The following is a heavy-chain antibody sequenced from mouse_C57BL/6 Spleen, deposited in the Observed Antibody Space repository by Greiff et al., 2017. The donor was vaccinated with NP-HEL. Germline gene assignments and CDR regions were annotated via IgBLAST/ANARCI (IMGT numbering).Heavy chain of an antibody. J-gene: IGHJ3*01. CDR3: ARKYDYDGLAY. V-gene: IGHV2-2*01. CDR1: GFSLTSYG. D-gene: IGHD2-4*01. CDR2: IWSGGST. Sequence: QVQLKESGPGLVQPSQSLSITCTVSGFSLTSYGVHWVRQSPGKGLEWLGVIWSGGSTDYNAAFISRLSISKDNSKSQVFFKMNSLQADDTAIYYCARKYDYDGLAYWGQGTLVTVSA.